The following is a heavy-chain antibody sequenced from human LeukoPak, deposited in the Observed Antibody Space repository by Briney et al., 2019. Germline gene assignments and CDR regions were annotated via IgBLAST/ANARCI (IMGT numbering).Heavy chain of an antibody. V-gene: IGHV4-38-2*02. CDR1: GGSISSYY. CDR3: ARGFCSGGTCGFDY. J-gene: IGHJ4*02. D-gene: IGHD2-15*01. Sequence: SETLSLTCTVSGGSISSYYWGWIRPPPGKGPGWIGTICHSGSTYYNPSLKIRVTISIDTSKIQFSLKLSSVTAADTAVYYCARGFCSGGTCGFDYWGQGTQVTVSS. CDR2: ICHSGST.